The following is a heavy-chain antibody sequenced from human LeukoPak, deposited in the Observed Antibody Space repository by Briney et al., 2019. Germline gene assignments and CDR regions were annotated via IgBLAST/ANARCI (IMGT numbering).Heavy chain of an antibody. Sequence: PGRSLRLSCAASGFTFSSYGVHWVRQAPGKGLEWVAVISYDGSNKYYADSVKGRFTISRDNSKNTLYLQMNSLRAEDTAVYYCARDSGRFLEWFVDAFDIWGQGTMVTVSS. V-gene: IGHV3-30*03. CDR1: GFTFSSYG. D-gene: IGHD3-3*01. CDR3: ARDSGRFLEWFVDAFDI. CDR2: ISYDGSNK. J-gene: IGHJ3*02.